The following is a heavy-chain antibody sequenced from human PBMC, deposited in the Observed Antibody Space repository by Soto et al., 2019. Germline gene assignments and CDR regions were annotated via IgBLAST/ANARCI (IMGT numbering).Heavy chain of an antibody. Sequence: EVQLLESGGGLVQPGGSLRLSCAASGFTFSTYAMTWVRQAPGKGPEWDSRIGDSEGETTHYADSVKGRFTISRDNAKNTLYLQMNSLRVEDTAIYYCAKGYCGGGRCYDLDNWFDSWGQGTRVTVSS. CDR3: AKGYCGGGRCYDLDNWFDS. D-gene: IGHD2-15*01. CDR2: IGDSEGETT. CDR1: GFTFSTYA. J-gene: IGHJ5*01. V-gene: IGHV3-23*01.